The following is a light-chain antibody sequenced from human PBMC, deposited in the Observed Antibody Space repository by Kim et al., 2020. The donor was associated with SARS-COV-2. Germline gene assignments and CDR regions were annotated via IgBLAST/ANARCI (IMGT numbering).Light chain of an antibody. CDR3: QQYGSSPIT. Sequence: EIALTQSPGTLSLSPGERATLSCRASQSVTANSLAWYRQKPGQPPRLLISTATNRASGIPDRFSGSGSGTDFTLTISRLEPEDFAVYYCQQYGSSPITFGQGTRLDIK. V-gene: IGKV3-20*01. CDR2: TAT. J-gene: IGKJ5*01. CDR1: QSVTANS.